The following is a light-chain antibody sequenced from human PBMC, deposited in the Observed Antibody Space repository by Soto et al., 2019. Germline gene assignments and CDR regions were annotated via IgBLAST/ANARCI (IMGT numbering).Light chain of an antibody. Sequence: ETVLTQSPGTLSLSPGEGATLSCRATQAVYSSLLAWYQQKPGRAPRLLIYGASSRATGIPDRFSGSGSGTDFSLTISRLEPEDFAVYYCQQYGSSPLTFGGGDKVDIK. V-gene: IGKV3-20*01. CDR1: QAVYSSL. J-gene: IGKJ4*01. CDR3: QQYGSSPLT. CDR2: GAS.